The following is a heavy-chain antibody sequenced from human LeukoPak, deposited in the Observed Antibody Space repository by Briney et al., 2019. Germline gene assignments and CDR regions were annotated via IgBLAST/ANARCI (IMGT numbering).Heavy chain of an antibody. CDR2: ISDSGGST. J-gene: IGHJ4*02. CDR3: AELPGGSYPYYFDY. CDR1: GFTFSSYA. V-gene: IGHV3-23*01. Sequence: PGGSLRLSCAASGFTFSSYAMSWVRQAPGKGLEWVSVISDSGGSTYYADSVKGRFTISRDNSKNTLYLQINSLRAEDTAVYYCAELPGGSYPYYFDYWGQGTLVTVSS. D-gene: IGHD3-16*01.